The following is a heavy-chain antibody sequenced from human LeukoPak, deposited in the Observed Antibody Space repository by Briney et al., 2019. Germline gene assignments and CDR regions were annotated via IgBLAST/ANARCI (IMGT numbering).Heavy chain of an antibody. V-gene: IGHV3-7*01. J-gene: IGHJ4*02. CDR3: VWSGYPTWYFDY. CDR1: GFTFSSYW. Sequence: GGSLRLSCAASGFTFSSYWMGWVRQAPGKGLEWVANIKQDGSEKYYVDSVKGRFTISRDNAKNSLYLQMNSLRAEDTAVYYCVWSGYPTWYFDYWGQGTLVTVSS. CDR2: IKQDGSEK. D-gene: IGHD3-3*01.